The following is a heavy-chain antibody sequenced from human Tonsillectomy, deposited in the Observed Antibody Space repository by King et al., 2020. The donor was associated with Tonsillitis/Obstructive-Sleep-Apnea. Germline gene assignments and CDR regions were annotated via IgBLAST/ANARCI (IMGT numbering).Heavy chain of an antibody. V-gene: IGHV5-51*01. CDR2: IYPGDSDT. D-gene: IGHD4-17*01. Sequence: QLVQSGAEVKKPGESLKISCKGSGYSFTSYWIGWVRQMPGKGLEWMGIIYPGDSDTRYSPSFQGQVTISADKSISTAYLQWSGLKASDTAMYYCARLPKTPTVTTWIGFVYYFDYWGQGTLVTVSS. J-gene: IGHJ4*02. CDR3: ARLPKTPTVTTWIGFVYYFDY. CDR1: GYSFTSYW.